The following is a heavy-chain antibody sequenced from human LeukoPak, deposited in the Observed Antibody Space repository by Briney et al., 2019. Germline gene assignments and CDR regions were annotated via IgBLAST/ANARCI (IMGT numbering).Heavy chain of an antibody. D-gene: IGHD2-15*01. CDR3: ANSGLNRFEY. CDR1: GFTFSSYG. Sequence: GGTLRLSCAASGFTFSSYGMHWVRQAPGKGLEWVSGISGSGGSTYYADSVKGRFSISRDNSQNTLYLQVNSLRADDTAVYYCANSGLNRFEYWGQGALVTVSS. CDR2: ISGSGGST. V-gene: IGHV3-23*01. J-gene: IGHJ4*02.